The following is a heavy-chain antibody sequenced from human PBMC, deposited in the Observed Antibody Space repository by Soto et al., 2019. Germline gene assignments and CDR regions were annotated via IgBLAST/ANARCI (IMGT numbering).Heavy chain of an antibody. V-gene: IGHV1-3*01. CDR1: GYTFTSYA. J-gene: IGHJ4*02. Sequence: ASVKVSCKASGYTFTSYAMHWVRQAPGQRLEWMGWLNAGNGNTKYSQKFQGRVTITRDTSASTAYMELSSLRSEDTAVYYCAGVGVAWYNWNDDYFDYWGQGTLVTVSS. CDR3: AGVGVAWYNWNDDYFDY. CDR2: LNAGNGNT. D-gene: IGHD1-20*01.